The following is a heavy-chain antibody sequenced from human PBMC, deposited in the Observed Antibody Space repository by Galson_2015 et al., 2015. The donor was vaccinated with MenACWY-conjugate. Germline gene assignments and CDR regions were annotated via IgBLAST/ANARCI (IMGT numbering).Heavy chain of an antibody. CDR1: GYTFSDYY. Sequence: SVKVSCKASGYTFSDYYIHWVRQAPGQGLEWMGWIDPSSGGATSAQTFQGWVTMTRDTSTTTAYMDLSRLKSDDTAIYYYARGGKITLAAHYYVGLNVWGQGTPVAVSS. V-gene: IGHV1-2*04. CDR3: ARGGKITLAAHYYVGLNV. D-gene: IGHD1-20*01. J-gene: IGHJ6*02. CDR2: IDPSSGGA.